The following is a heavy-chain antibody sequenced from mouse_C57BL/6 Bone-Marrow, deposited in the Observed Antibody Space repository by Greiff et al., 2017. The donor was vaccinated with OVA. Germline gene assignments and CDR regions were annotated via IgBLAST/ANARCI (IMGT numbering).Heavy chain of an antibody. D-gene: IGHD5-5*01. CDR3: ARTTLYYYAMDY. Sequence: DVKLVESGGGLVKPGGSLKLSCAASGFTFSSYAMSWVRQTPEKRLEWVATISDGGSYTYYPDNVKGRFTISRDNAKNNLYLQMSHLKSEDTAMYYCARTTLYYYAMDYWGQGTSVTVSS. CDR1: GFTFSSYA. J-gene: IGHJ4*01. CDR2: ISDGGSYT. V-gene: IGHV5-4*03.